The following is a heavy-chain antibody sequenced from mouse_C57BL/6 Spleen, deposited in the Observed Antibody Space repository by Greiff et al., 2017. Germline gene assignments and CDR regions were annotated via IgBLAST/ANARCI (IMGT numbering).Heavy chain of an antibody. CDR1: GFNIKHTY. V-gene: IGHV14-3*01. CDR2: IDPANGNT. J-gene: IGHJ3*01. Sequence: VHVKQSVAELVRPGASVKLSCTASGFNIKHTYMHWVKQRPEQGLEWIGRIDPANGNTKYAPKFQGKATITADTSSDTAYLQRSSLTSEDTAIYYCAREGSWFAYWGQGTLVTVSA. CDR3: AREGSWFAY.